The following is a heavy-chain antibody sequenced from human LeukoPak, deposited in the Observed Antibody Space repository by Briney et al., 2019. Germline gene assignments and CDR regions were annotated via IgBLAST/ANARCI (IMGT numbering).Heavy chain of an antibody. Sequence: PGGPLRLSCAASGFTVSSNYMSWVRQAPGKGLEWVSVIYSGGTTYYADSVKGRFTISRDNSKNTLYLQMDSLRAEDTAVYYCARGTGGHLFDYWGQGTLVTVSS. D-gene: IGHD2-8*02. V-gene: IGHV3-66*01. CDR3: ARGTGGHLFDY. J-gene: IGHJ4*02. CDR1: GFTVSSNY. CDR2: IYSGGTT.